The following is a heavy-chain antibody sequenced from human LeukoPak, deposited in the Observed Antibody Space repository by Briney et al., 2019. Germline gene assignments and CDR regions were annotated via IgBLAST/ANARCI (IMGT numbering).Heavy chain of an antibody. V-gene: IGHV1-8*01. Sequence: ASVKVSCKASVYTFTSYDINWVRQATGQGLEWMGWMNPNSGNTGYAQKFQGRVTMTRNTSISTAYMELSSLRSEDTAVYYCARGRGSSWYGGYWGQGTLVTVSS. CDR3: ARGRGSSWYGGY. J-gene: IGHJ4*02. D-gene: IGHD6-13*01. CDR1: VYTFTSYD. CDR2: MNPNSGNT.